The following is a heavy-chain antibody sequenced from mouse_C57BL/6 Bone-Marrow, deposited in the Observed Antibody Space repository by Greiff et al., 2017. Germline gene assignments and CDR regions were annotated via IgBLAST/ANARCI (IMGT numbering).Heavy chain of an antibody. CDR3: VRDRGGPYYFDY. J-gene: IGHJ2*01. CDR2: IRSKSSNYAT. Sequence: EVQRVESGGGLVQPKGSLKLSCAASGFTFNTYAMHWVRQAPGKGLEWVARIRSKSSNYATYYADSVKDRFTISRDDSQSMLYLQMNNLKTEDTAMYYCVRDRGGPYYFDYWGQGTTLTVSS. V-gene: IGHV10-3*01. CDR1: GFTFNTYA. D-gene: IGHD1-1*02.